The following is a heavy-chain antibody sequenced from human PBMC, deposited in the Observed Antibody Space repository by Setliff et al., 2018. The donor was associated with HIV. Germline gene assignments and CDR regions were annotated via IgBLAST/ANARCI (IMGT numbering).Heavy chain of an antibody. D-gene: IGHD2-15*01. CDR3: ADRTGGRKNWFDP. CDR1: GGSMRTGDW. V-gene: IGHV4-4*02. CDR2: ISQSGST. Sequence: PSETLSLTCAVSGGSMRTGDWWSWVRQSPGKGLEWIGEISQSGSTNYNPSLRSRVTISVDTSKNQFSLKVNSVTAADTAVYYCADRTGGRKNWFDPWGQGTLVTVSS. J-gene: IGHJ5*02.